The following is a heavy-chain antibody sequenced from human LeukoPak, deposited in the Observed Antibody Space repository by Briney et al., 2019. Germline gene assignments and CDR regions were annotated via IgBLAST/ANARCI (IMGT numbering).Heavy chain of an antibody. CDR1: GASISSGNYY. CDR3: VRDTRYDMDV. CDR2: VYTSGTA. J-gene: IGHJ6*03. V-gene: IGHV4-61*02. Sequence: SETLSLTCTVSGASISSGNYYWSWIRQPAGKGLEWIGRVYTSGTATYNPSLKSQVTISVDTSRNQFSLRLNSVTAADTALYYCVRDTRYDMDVWGKGTTVTVSS.